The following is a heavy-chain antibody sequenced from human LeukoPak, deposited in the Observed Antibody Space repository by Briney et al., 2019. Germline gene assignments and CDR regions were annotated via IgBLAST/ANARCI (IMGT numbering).Heavy chain of an antibody. V-gene: IGHV4-34*01. Sequence: SETLSLTCAVYGGSFRGYYWSWLRQPPGKGLEWIGEINHSGSTNYNPSLKSRVTISVDSSKNQFSLKLSSVTAADTAVYYCARRVWFGESVWFDPWGQGTLVTVSS. CDR2: INHSGST. CDR1: GGSFRGYY. CDR3: ARRVWFGESVWFDP. J-gene: IGHJ5*02. D-gene: IGHD3-10*01.